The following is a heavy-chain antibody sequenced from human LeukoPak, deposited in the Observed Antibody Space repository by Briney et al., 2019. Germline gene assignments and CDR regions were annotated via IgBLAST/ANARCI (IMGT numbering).Heavy chain of an antibody. Sequence: PGTSLRVSCAASGFAFDDYAMHWVRQAPGKGLEWVSGISWNSGSIGYADSVKGRFTISRDNAKNSLYLQMNSLRAEDTALYYCAKDSGSHAGAFDIWGQGTMVTVSS. CDR1: GFAFDDYA. J-gene: IGHJ3*02. CDR3: AKDSGSHAGAFDI. D-gene: IGHD1-26*01. CDR2: ISWNSGSI. V-gene: IGHV3-9*01.